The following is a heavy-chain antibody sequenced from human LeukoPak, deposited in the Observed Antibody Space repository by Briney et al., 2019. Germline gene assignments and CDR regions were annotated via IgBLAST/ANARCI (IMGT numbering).Heavy chain of an antibody. CDR2: ISSSGSTI. CDR3: AKGRRSSSWPHFDY. Sequence: KPGGSLRLSCAASGFTFSDYYMSWIRQAPGKGLEWVSYISSSGSTIYYADSVKGRFTISRDNAKNSLYLQMNSLRAEDTALYYCAKGRRSSSWPHFDYWGQGTLVTVSS. CDR1: GFTFSDYY. D-gene: IGHD6-13*01. V-gene: IGHV3-11*01. J-gene: IGHJ4*02.